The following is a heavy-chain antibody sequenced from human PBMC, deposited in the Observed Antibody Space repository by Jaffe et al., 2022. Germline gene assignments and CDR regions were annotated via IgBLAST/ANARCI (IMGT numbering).Heavy chain of an antibody. V-gene: IGHV3-30*02. CDR1: GFTFSNYA. D-gene: IGHD6-6*01. CDR3: AKDRLFDY. Sequence: QVQLVESGGGVVQPGGSLRLSCEASGFTFSNYAMNWVRQAPGKGLECVAFIRSDGSEKFYADSVKGRFAISRDNSKNTLYLQMDSLRVDDTGLYYCAKDRLFDYWGQGALVTVSS. CDR2: IRSDGSEK. J-gene: IGHJ4*02.